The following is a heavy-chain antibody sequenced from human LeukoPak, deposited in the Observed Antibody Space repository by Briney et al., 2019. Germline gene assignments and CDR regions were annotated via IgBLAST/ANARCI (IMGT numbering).Heavy chain of an antibody. Sequence: GASVKVSCKTSGYTFTTYGISWVRQAPGQGLEWMGWISAYNGNTNYAQEFQGRVTMTTDTSTTIAYVELRSLRFDDTAIYYCARDSSYYDSSGNLLDVWGQGTTVTVSS. D-gene: IGHD3-22*01. J-gene: IGHJ6*02. CDR2: ISAYNGNT. CDR3: ARDSSYYDSSGNLLDV. V-gene: IGHV1-18*01. CDR1: GYTFTTYG.